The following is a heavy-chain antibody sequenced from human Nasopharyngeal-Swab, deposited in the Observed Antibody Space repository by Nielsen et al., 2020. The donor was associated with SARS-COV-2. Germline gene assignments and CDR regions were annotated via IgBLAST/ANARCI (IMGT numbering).Heavy chain of an antibody. D-gene: IGHD3-3*01. Sequence: ASVKVSCKASGYTFTSYGISWVRQAPGQGLEWMGWISAYNGNTNYAQKLQGRVTMTRDTSISTAYMELSRLRSDDTAVYYCARDPGAIFGVVIYYYYGMDVWGQGTTVTVSS. J-gene: IGHJ6*02. V-gene: IGHV1-18*01. CDR2: ISAYNGNT. CDR1: GYTFTSYG. CDR3: ARDPGAIFGVVIYYYYGMDV.